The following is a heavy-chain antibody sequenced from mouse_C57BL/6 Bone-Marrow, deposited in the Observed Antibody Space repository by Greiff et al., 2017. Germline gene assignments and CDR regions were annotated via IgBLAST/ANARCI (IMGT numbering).Heavy chain of an antibody. Sequence: EVQLQQSGTVLARPGASVKMSCKTSGYTFTSYRMHWVKQRPGQGLEWIGAIYPGNSDTSYNQKFKDKAKLTAVTSASTAYMELSSLTNEDSAVYYYSCPEEFAYWGQGTLVTVSA. V-gene: IGHV1-5*01. CDR3: SCPEEFAY. CDR1: GYTFTSYR. J-gene: IGHJ3*01. CDR2: IYPGNSDT.